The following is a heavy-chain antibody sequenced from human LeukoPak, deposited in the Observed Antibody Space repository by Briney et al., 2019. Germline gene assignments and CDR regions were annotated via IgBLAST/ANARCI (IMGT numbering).Heavy chain of an antibody. CDR1: GFTFSSYA. J-gene: IGHJ4*02. Sequence: PGGSLRLSCAASGFTFSSYAMHWVRQAPGKGLEWVAVISYDGSNKYYADSMKGRFTISRDNSKNTLYLQMTGLRAEDTAVYYCARERGNGRVTVVRGLIITGAGFDYWGQGTLVTVSS. CDR3: ARERGNGRVTVVRGLIITGAGFDY. CDR2: ISYDGSNK. D-gene: IGHD3-10*01. V-gene: IGHV3-30-3*01.